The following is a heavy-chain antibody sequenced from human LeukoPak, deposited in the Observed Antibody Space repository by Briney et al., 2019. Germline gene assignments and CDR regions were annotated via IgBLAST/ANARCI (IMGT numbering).Heavy chain of an antibody. J-gene: IGHJ4*02. CDR3: AGGGYDFWSGYYDFDY. CDR1: GFTFSSYA. D-gene: IGHD3-3*01. CDR2: IWYDGSNK. V-gene: IGHV3-33*08. Sequence: GGSLRLSCAASGFTFSSYAMHWVRQAPGKGLEWVAVIWYDGSNKYYADSVKGRFTISRDNSKNTLYLQMNSLRAEDTAVYYCAGGGYDFWSGYYDFDYWGQGTLVTVSS.